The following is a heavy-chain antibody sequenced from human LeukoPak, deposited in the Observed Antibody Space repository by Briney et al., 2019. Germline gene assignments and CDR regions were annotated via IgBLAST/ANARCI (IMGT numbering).Heavy chain of an antibody. Sequence: GRSLRLSCAASGFTFSSYGMHWVRQAPGKGLEWVAVIWYDGSNKYYADSVKGRFTISRDNSENTLYLQMNSLRAEDTAVYYCAKEKEPLAYCGGDCYYSAFDYWGQGTLVTVFS. J-gene: IGHJ4*02. D-gene: IGHD2-21*02. CDR3: AKEKEPLAYCGGDCYYSAFDY. V-gene: IGHV3-33*06. CDR1: GFTFSSYG. CDR2: IWYDGSNK.